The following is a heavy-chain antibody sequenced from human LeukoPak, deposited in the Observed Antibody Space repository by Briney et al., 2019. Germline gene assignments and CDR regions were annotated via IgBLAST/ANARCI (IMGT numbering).Heavy chain of an antibody. J-gene: IGHJ3*02. V-gene: IGHV5-51*01. CDR3: ARHSGIAGAERAFDI. CDR2: IYPGDSDT. D-gene: IGHD1-26*01. CDR1: GYSFTSYW. Sequence: GESLKISCKGSGYSFTSYWIGWVRQMPGKGLEWMGIIYPGDSDTRYSPSFQGQVTISADKSISTAYLQWSSLKASDTAMYYCARHSGIAGAERAFDIWGQGTMVTVSS.